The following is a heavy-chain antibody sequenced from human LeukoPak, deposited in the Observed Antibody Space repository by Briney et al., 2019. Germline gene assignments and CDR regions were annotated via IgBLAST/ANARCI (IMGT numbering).Heavy chain of an antibody. V-gene: IGHV4-39*01. CDR2: IYYSGST. D-gene: IGHD3/OR15-3a*01. CDR1: GGSISSSSYY. J-gene: IGHJ4*02. Sequence: SETLSLTCTVSGGSISSSSYYWGWIRQPPGKGLEWIGSIYYSGSTYYNPSLKGRVTISVDTSKNQFSLKLSSVTAADTAVYYCARQLWFLDYYFDYWGQGTLVTVSS. CDR3: ARQLWFLDYYFDY.